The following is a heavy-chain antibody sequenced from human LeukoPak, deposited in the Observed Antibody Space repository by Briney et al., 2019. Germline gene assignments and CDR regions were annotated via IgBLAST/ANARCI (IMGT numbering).Heavy chain of an antibody. CDR2: IKQDGSKE. J-gene: IGHJ4*02. D-gene: IGHD5-24*01. CDR3: TRVGYIDEGIDY. V-gene: IGHV3-7*04. CDR1: GFPFSSYW. Sequence: GGSLRLSCVASGFPFSSYWMTWVRQAPGKGLEWVANIKQDGSKESYVDSVKGRFTISRDNAKNSLYLQMNSLRAEDTAIYYCTRVGYIDEGIDYWGQGALVTVSS.